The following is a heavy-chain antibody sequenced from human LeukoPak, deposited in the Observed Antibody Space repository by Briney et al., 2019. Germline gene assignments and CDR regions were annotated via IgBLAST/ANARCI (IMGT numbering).Heavy chain of an antibody. CDR2: IYHSGST. CDR1: GGSISSRYW. J-gene: IGHJ4*02. V-gene: IGHV4-4*02. Sequence: PSGTLSLTCAVSGGSISSRYWWIWVRQSPGKGPEWIGEIYHSGSTNYNPSLKSRVTISVDKSKNQFSLNLTSVTAADTAVYYCARSFSGVAAIYYFDYWGQGTLVTVSS. D-gene: IGHD2-15*01. CDR3: ARSFSGVAAIYYFDY.